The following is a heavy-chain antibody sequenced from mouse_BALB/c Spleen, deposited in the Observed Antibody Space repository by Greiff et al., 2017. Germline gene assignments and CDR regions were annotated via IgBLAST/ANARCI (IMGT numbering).Heavy chain of an antibody. D-gene: IGHD2-10*01. V-gene: IGHV1-7*01. CDR2: INPSTGYT. CDR3: APAYYGNYGFAY. CDR1: GYTFTSYW. Sequence: QVQLQQSGAELAKPGASVKMSCKASGYTFTSYWMHWVKQRPGQGLEWIGYINPSTGYTEYNQKFKDKATLTADKSSSTAYMQLSSLTSEDSAVYYCAPAYYGNYGFAYWGQGTLVTVSA. J-gene: IGHJ3*01.